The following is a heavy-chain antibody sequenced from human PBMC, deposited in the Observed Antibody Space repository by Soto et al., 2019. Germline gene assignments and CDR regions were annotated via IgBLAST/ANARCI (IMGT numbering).Heavy chain of an antibody. CDR2: IIPIFGTA. Sequence: GASVKVSCKASGGTFSSYAISWVRQAPGQGLEWMGGIIPIFGTANYAQKFQGRATITADESTSTAYMELSSLRSEDTAVYYCARAQRWLQFTQFDYWGQGTLVTVSS. CDR3: ARAQRWLQFTQFDY. CDR1: GGTFSSYA. J-gene: IGHJ4*02. V-gene: IGHV1-69*13. D-gene: IGHD5-12*01.